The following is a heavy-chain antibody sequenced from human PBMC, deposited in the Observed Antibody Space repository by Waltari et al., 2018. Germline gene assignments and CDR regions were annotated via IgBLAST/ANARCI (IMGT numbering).Heavy chain of an antibody. CDR3: AHSSFYDFWSGYSWYFDY. CDR1: GFSLSTSGVG. D-gene: IGHD3-3*01. J-gene: IGHJ4*02. Sequence: QITLKESGPTLVKPTQTLTLTCTFSGFSLSTSGVGVGWIRQPPGKALEWLALIYWDDDKRYRPSLKSRLTITKDTSKNQVVLTMTNMDPVDTATYYCAHSSFYDFWSGYSWYFDYWGQGTLVTVSS. V-gene: IGHV2-5*02. CDR2: IYWDDDK.